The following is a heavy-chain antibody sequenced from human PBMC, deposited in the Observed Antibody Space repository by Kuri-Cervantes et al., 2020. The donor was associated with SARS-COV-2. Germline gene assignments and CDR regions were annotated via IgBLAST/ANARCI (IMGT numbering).Heavy chain of an antibody. D-gene: IGHD2-2*01. CDR1: GFTFSSYA. Sequence: GESLKISCAASGFTFSSYAMHWVRQAPGKGLEWVAVISYDGSNKYYADSVKGRFTISRDNSKNTLYLQMNSLRAEDTAVYYCAKGGFVVVPAAIPKTRWFDPWGQGTLVTVSS. J-gene: IGHJ5*02. CDR2: ISYDGSNK. CDR3: AKGGFVVVPAAIPKTRWFDP. V-gene: IGHV3-30*07.